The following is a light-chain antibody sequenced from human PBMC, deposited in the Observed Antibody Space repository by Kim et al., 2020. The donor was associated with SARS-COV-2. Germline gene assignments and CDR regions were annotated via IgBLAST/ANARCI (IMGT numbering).Light chain of an antibody. V-gene: IGLV2-23*02. Sequence: QSALTQPASVSGSTGQSITISCTGSSSDVGNYNLVSWYQQHPGKAPKLKIYEVTRRPSGVSNRFSGSKSGNTASLTISGLQAEDEADYYCCSYADSNTSVFGPGTKVTVL. CDR3: CSYADSNTSV. CDR1: SSDVGNYNL. CDR2: EVT. J-gene: IGLJ1*01.